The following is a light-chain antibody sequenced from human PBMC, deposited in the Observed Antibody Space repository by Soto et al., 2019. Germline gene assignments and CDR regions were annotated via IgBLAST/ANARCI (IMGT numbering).Light chain of an antibody. CDR1: QSVGLS. CDR3: RQYNNWPPLT. CDR2: DAS. J-gene: IGKJ4*01. Sequence: VLTQSPATRSLSPGGRATLSCRASQSVGLSLAWYQQKPGQAPRLLIYDASERASGIPARFSGSGSGTEFTLTISCLQSEDFTVCYCRQYNNWPPLTFGGGTKVDIK. V-gene: IGKV3D-15*01.